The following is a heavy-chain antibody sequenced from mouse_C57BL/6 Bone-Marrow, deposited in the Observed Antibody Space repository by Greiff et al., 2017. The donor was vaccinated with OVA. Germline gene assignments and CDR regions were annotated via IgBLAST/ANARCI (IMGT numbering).Heavy chain of an antibody. J-gene: IGHJ3*01. D-gene: IGHD2-5*01. V-gene: IGHV5-4*01. CDR3: ARDSNQFAY. Sequence: EVQLVESGGGLVKPGGSLKLSCAASGFTLSSYAMSWVRQTPEKRLEWVATISDGGSYTYYPDNVKGRFTISRDNAKNNMYLQMSHLKSEDTAMCYCARDSNQFAYWGQGTLVTVSA. CDR2: ISDGGSYT. CDR1: GFTLSSYA.